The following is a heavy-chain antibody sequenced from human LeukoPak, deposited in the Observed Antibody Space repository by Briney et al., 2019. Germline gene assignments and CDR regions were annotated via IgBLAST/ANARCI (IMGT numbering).Heavy chain of an antibody. D-gene: IGHD3-10*01. CDR2: IYYSGST. V-gene: IGHV4-59*01. CDR1: GGSISSYY. Sequence: PSETLSLTCTVSGGSISSYYWSWIRQPPGKGLEWIGYIYYSGSTNYNPPLKSRVTISVDTSKNQFSLKLSSVTAADTAVYYCARAADDGPYGSGNYYYYYMDVWGKGTTVTISS. CDR3: ARAADDGPYGSGNYYYYYMDV. J-gene: IGHJ6*03.